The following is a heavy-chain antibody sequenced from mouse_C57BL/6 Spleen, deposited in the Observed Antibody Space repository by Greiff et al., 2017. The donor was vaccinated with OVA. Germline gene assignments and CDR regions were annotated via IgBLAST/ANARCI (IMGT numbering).Heavy chain of an antibody. CDR1: GYTFTSYD. CDR2: ISPRDGST. Sequence: QVQLQQSGPELVKPGASVTLSCKASGYTFTSYDINWVQQRPGQGLEWLGWISPRDGSTKYNEKFKGKATLTVDTSSSTADMELHSLTSEDSAVYCCAMAGSNDYWGKGTTLTVSS. J-gene: IGHJ2*01. V-gene: IGHV1-85*01. D-gene: IGHD2-5*01. CDR3: AMAGSNDY.